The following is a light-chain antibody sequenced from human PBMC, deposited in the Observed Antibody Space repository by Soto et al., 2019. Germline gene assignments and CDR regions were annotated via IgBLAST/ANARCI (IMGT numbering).Light chain of an antibody. CDR3: QHYNSYSEA. J-gene: IGKJ1*01. CDR2: KAS. CDR1: QTISSW. V-gene: IGKV1-5*03. Sequence: DIQITQAPSTVSGSVGDRVAISCRASQTISSWLAWYQQKPGKAPKLLIYKASTLKSGVPSRFSGSGSGTEFTLTISSLQPDDFATYYCQHYNSYSEAFGQGTRWIS.